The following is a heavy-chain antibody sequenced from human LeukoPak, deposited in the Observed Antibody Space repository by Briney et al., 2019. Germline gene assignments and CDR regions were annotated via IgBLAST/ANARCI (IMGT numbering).Heavy chain of an antibody. CDR2: ISGSGGST. CDR3: ASTIFGVVITPYYFDY. V-gene: IGHV3-23*01. J-gene: IGHJ4*02. D-gene: IGHD3-3*01. CDR1: GFTFSSYA. Sequence: GGSLRLSCAASGFTFSSYAMSWVRQAPWKGLEWVSAISGSGGSTYYADSVKGRFTISRDNSKNTLYLQMNSLRAEDTAVYYCASTIFGVVITPYYFDYWGQGTLVTVSS.